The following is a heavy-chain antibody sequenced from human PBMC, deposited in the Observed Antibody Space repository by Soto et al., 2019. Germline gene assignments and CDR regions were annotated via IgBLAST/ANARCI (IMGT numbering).Heavy chain of an antibody. CDR3: ARGQRAYGGNSRYYYYYGMDV. D-gene: IGHD4-17*01. CDR2: ISSANAYI. J-gene: IGHJ6*02. V-gene: IGHV3-21*01. Sequence: PGESLKISCVASGFTFSSYSVNWVRQAPGMGLEWVSSISSANAYIYYADSVKGRFTISRDNSKNTLYLQMNSLRAEDTAVYYCARGQRAYGGNSRYYYYYGMDVWGQGTTVTVSS. CDR1: GFTFSSYS.